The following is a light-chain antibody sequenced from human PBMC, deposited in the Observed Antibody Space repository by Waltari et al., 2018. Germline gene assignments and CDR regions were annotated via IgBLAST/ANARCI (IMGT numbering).Light chain of an antibody. V-gene: IGKV1-16*01. J-gene: IGKJ2*03. CDR3: QQQNSYPYS. CDR1: QGISNY. CDR2: YAS. Sequence: DIQMTQSPSSLSASVGDTVTITCRASQGISNYLAWYQQKPGKAPKPLIYYASNLESGVPSRVSGSGSGTDFTLTISRLKPEDFATYYCQQQNSYPYSFGQGTKVEIK.